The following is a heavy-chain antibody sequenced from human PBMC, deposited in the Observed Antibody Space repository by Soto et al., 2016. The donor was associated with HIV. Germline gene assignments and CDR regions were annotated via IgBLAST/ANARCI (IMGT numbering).Heavy chain of an antibody. D-gene: IGHD3-10*01. V-gene: IGHV3-53*02. CDR1: GFIVSSHY. CDR3: ARGAGMSY. Sequence: EVQSVETGGGVIQPGESLRLSCAASGFIVSSHYMSWVRQAPGKGLEWVSVIYSGGDTYYADSVKGRFTISRDTSDNMLFLQMDSLRTDDTAVYYCARGAGMSYWGQGTLVTVSS. CDR2: IYSGGDT. J-gene: IGHJ4*02.